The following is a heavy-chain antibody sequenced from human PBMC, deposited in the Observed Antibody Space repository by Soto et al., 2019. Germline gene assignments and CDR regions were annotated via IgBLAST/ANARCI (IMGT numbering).Heavy chain of an antibody. CDR2: TNQDGTAK. CDR3: SGGVGDAV. Sequence: DEQLVESGGGLVQPGGSLRLSCAVSGFTFRRDWMNWVRQAPGKGLEWVAHTNQDGTAKYYVDSVKGRFTISRDNAKNSLYLQRNSLRVEDTAVYYCSGGVGDAVWGQGTLVTVSS. D-gene: IGHD1-26*01. V-gene: IGHV3-7*04. J-gene: IGHJ4*02. CDR1: GFTFRRDW.